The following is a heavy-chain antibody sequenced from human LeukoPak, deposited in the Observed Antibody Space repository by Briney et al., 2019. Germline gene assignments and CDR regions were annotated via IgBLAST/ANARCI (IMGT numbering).Heavy chain of an antibody. J-gene: IGHJ4*02. V-gene: IGHV1-8*03. D-gene: IGHD1-7*01. CDR1: GYTFSSYD. CDR3: ARTLGENSSDLAY. CDR2: MNPNSGNT. Sequence: ASVKVSCKASGYTFSSYDINWVRQATGQGLEWMGWMNPNSGNTGYAQKFQGRATITRNTSISTAYMELSSPRSEPTAVYYCARTLGENSSDLAYWGQGTLVTVSS.